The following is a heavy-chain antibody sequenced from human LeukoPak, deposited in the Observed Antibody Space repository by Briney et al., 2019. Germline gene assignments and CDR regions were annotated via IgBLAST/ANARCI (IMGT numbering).Heavy chain of an antibody. D-gene: IGHD3-16*01. V-gene: IGHV3-7*01. CDR3: TKGQLWASGRAFDI. J-gene: IGHJ3*02. CDR2: INDDGSEK. Sequence: GGSLRLSCAASGFPFTSYWMVWVRQAPGKGLEWVANINDDGSEKNYLESLKGRFTISRDNSKNTLYLQMNNLRPEDTAVYYCTKGQLWASGRAFDIWGQGTMVTVSS. CDR1: GFPFTSYW.